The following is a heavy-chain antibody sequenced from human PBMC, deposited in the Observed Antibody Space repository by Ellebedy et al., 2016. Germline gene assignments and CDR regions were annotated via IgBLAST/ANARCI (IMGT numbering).Heavy chain of an antibody. CDR3: ARQMVRGVIFWFDP. J-gene: IGHJ5*02. CDR2: IIPIFGTA. D-gene: IGHD3-10*01. CDR1: RGTFSSYA. V-gene: IGHV1-69*05. Sequence: SVKVSXKASRGTFSSYAISWVRQAPGQGLEWMGGIIPIFGTANYAQKLQGRVTMTTDTSTSTAYMELRSLRSDDTAVYYCARQMVRGVIFWFDPWGQGTLVTVSS.